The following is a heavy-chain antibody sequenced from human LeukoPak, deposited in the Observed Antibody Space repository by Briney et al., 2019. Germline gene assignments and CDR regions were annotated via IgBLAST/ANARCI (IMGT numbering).Heavy chain of an antibody. J-gene: IGHJ4*02. CDR1: GYSISSGYS. CDR3: ARVTGYTIEDYFDY. Sequence: PSETLSLTCTVSGYSISSGYSWSWIRQSPGGGLEWIGYIYYSGDTAYNPSLRSRVTLSVDTSKNQFSLQLRSVTAADTAVYYCARVTGYTIEDYFDYWGQGTLVTVSS. V-gene: IGHV4-61*01. CDR2: IYYSGDT. D-gene: IGHD3-9*01.